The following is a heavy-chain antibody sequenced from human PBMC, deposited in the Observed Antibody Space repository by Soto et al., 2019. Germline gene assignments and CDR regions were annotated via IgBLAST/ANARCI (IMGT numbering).Heavy chain of an antibody. CDR1: GFTFSDHY. V-gene: IGHV3-72*01. J-gene: IGHJ4*02. CDR2: TRNKAYSYTT. CDR3: ARDKRAGGTFYFDY. Sequence: EVQLVESGGGLVQPGGSLRLSCAASGFTFSDHYMDWVRQAPGKGLEWVGRTRNKAYSYTTEYAASVKGRFTISRDDSENSLDLQMNSLKTEDTAVYYCARDKRAGGTFYFDYWGQGTLVTVSS.